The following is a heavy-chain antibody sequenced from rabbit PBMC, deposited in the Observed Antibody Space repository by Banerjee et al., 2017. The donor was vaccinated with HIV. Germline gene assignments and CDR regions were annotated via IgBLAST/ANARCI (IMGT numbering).Heavy chain of an antibody. Sequence: QEQLEESGGDLVKPEGSLTLTCTASGFDFSNNAMSWVRQAPGKGLEWIACIYAGSSGSTYHASWAKGRFTISKTSSTTVTLQMTSLTAADTATYFCARDLAGVIGWNFGLWGQGTLVTVS. J-gene: IGHJ3*01. CDR1: GFDFSNNA. CDR2: IYAGSSGST. CDR3: ARDLAGVIGWNFGL. V-gene: IGHV1S45*01. D-gene: IGHD4-1*01.